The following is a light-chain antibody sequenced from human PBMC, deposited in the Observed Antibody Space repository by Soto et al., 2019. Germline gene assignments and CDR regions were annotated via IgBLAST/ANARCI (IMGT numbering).Light chain of an antibody. CDR2: STN. Sequence: QTVVTQEPSFSVSPGRTVTLTCGLSSGSVSTNNYPSWYQQTPGQAPRTLIYSTNTRSSGVPDRFSGSILGNKAALTITGAQADDESDYYCVLYMGSGIWVFGEGTKLTVL. V-gene: IGLV8-61*01. CDR3: VLYMGSGIWV. CDR1: SGSVSTNNY. J-gene: IGLJ3*02.